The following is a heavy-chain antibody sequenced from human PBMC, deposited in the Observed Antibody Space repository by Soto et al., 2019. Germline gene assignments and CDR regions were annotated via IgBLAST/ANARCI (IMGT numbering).Heavy chain of an antibody. CDR1: GGSVSSGSYY. Sequence: SETLSLTCTVSGGSVSSGSYYWSWIRQPPGKGLEWIGYIYYSGSTNYNPSLKSRVTISVDTSKNQFSLKLSSVTAADTAAYYCARVCSGGSCYYGYNWFDPWGQGTLVTVSS. J-gene: IGHJ5*02. V-gene: IGHV4-61*01. D-gene: IGHD2-15*01. CDR3: ARVCSGGSCYYGYNWFDP. CDR2: IYYSGST.